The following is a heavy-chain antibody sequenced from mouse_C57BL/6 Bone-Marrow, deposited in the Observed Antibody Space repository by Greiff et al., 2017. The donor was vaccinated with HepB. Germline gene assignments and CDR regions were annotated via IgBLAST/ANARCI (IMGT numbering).Heavy chain of an antibody. Sequence: EVQVVESGPELVKPGDSVKISCKASGYSFTGYFMNWVMQSHGKSLEWIGRINPYNGDTFYNQKFKGKATLTVDKSSSTAHMELRSLTSEDSAVYYCARTLYYDCPYYAMDYWGQGTSVTVSS. CDR1: GYSFTGYF. D-gene: IGHD2-4*01. V-gene: IGHV1-20*01. CDR2: INPYNGDT. J-gene: IGHJ4*01. CDR3: ARTLYYDCPYYAMDY.